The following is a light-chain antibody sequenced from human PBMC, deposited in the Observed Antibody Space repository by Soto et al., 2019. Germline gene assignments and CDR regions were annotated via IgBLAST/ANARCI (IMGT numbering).Light chain of an antibody. Sequence: EIVMTQSPATLSVPPGASPPLSCRARQSVGCNFAWCQQKPGQAPRLLMYCVATSAAGIPARLSGSGSETEFTLTISSREPDEFATYYCQHYNSYSGAFGQGTKVDIK. CDR2: CVA. V-gene: IGKV3-15*01. CDR3: QHYNSYSGA. CDR1: QSVGCN. J-gene: IGKJ1*01.